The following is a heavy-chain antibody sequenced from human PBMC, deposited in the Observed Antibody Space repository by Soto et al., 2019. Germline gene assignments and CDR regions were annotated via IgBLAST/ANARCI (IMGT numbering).Heavy chain of an antibody. D-gene: IGHD3-10*01. CDR2: IGPASGDT. CDR3: GRGRSGQLVVFY. J-gene: IGHJ4*02. CDR1: GYTFTGHY. V-gene: IGHV1-2*02. Sequence: ASVKVSCKASGYTFTGHYIHWVRQAPGQGPEWMGEIGPASGDTRYAQKFQGRVTMTRDTSITTVYMELNNLSPDDTAVYYCGRGRSGQLVVFYWGQGTPVTVSS.